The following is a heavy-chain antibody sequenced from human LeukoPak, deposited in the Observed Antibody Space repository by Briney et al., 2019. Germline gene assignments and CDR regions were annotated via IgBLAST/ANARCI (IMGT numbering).Heavy chain of an antibody. Sequence: ISSSSSYIYYADSVKGRLTISRDNAKNSLYLQMNSLRAEDTAVYYCAREGPYSGSYYYFDYWGQGTLVTVSS. J-gene: IGHJ4*02. V-gene: IGHV3-21*01. CDR3: AREGPYSGSYYYFDY. D-gene: IGHD1-26*01. CDR2: ISSSSSYI.